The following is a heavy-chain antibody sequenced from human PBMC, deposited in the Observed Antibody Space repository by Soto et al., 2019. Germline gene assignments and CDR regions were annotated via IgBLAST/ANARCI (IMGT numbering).Heavy chain of an antibody. D-gene: IGHD5-12*01. CDR3: ARDHDDEFGYDLDYFDF. Sequence: EAQLVESGGGLVQPGRSLRLYCAASGFTFDNYAMHWVRQGPGKGLEWVSGINWNSVTFDYADAVKGRFTISRDKAKTSLYLQMGSLRAEETAFEYCARDHDDEFGYDLDYFDFWGRGSLVTVSS. V-gene: IGHV3-9*01. CDR1: GFTFDNYA. CDR2: INWNSVTF. J-gene: IGHJ4*02.